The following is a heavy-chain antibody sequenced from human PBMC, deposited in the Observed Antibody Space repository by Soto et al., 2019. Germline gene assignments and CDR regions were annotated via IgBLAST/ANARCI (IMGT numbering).Heavy chain of an antibody. CDR2: ISSSSSTI. V-gene: IGHV3-48*01. CDR3: AAAEAIFGVVREFDD. CDR1: GFTFSSYS. J-gene: IGHJ4*02. Sequence: GGSLRLSCAASGFTFSSYSMNWVRQAPGKGLEWVSYISSSSSTIYYADSVKGRFTISRDNAKNSLYLQMNSLRAEDTAVYYCAAAEAIFGVVREFDDWGQGTRVTVAS. D-gene: IGHD3-3*01.